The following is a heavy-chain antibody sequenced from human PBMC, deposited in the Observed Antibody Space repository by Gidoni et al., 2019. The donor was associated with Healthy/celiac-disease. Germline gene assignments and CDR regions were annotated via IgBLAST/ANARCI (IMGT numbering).Heavy chain of an antibody. CDR3: ARAFAVAGNSDWFDP. Sequence: QVQLVQSGAEVKKPGASVKVSCKASGYTFTSYGISWVRQAPGKGLEWMGWISAYNGNTNYAQKLQGRVTMTTDTSTSTAYMELRSLRSDDTAVYYCARAFAVAGNSDWFDPWGQGTLVTVSS. CDR2: ISAYNGNT. J-gene: IGHJ5*02. D-gene: IGHD6-19*01. V-gene: IGHV1-18*01. CDR1: GYTFTSYG.